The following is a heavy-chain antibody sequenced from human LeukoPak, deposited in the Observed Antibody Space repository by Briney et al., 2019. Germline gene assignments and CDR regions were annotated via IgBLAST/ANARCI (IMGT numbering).Heavy chain of an antibody. CDR3: ARDLVTGDY. V-gene: IGHV3-11*04. Sequence: GGSLRLSCAASGFTFSDYYMTWIRQAPGKGLEWVSYLSGSSSMKKYADSVKGRFTISRDNAKNSLYLQMNSLRAEDTAVYYCARDLVTGDYWGQGTLVTVSS. CDR2: LSGSSSMK. J-gene: IGHJ4*02. CDR1: GFTFSDYY. D-gene: IGHD1-14*01.